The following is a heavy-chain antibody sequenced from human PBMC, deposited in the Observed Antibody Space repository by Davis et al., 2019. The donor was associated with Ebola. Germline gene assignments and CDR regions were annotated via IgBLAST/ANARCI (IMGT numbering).Heavy chain of an antibody. Sequence: SVKVSCKVSGGPFSNFPITWVRQAPGQGLECMGGVIPIFGISNYAEKFKGRVTITADESATTVYMELNSLRSDDTAVYYCARLGYSYGYYYYYGMDVWGQGTTVTVSS. J-gene: IGHJ6*02. D-gene: IGHD5-18*01. CDR1: GGPFSNFP. V-gene: IGHV1-69*13. CDR3: ARLGYSYGYYYYYGMDV. CDR2: VIPIFGIS.